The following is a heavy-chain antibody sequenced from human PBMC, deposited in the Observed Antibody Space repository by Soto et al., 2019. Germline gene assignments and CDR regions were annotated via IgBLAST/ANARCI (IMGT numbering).Heavy chain of an antibody. J-gene: IGHJ5*02. CDR1: GFTFSSYS. CDR2: ITGSSGVT. D-gene: IGHD2-8*01. V-gene: IGHV3-48*02. Sequence: GGSLRLSCAASGFTFSSYSMNWARQAPGKGLEWVAYITGSSGVTYYADSVKGRFTISRDNARNSLHLQMKMLRDEDTAVYYCARDNGMAGSFDPWGQGTLVTVSS. CDR3: ARDNGMAGSFDP.